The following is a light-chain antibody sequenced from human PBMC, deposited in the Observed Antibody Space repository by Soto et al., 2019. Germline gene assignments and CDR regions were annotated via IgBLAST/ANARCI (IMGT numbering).Light chain of an antibody. CDR1: QTVRNNY. CDR2: DAS. CDR3: QQRSNWPIT. V-gene: IGKV3-11*01. J-gene: IGKJ5*01. Sequence: EIVLTQSPGTLSLSPGDRATLSCRASQTVRNNYLAWYQQKPGQAPRLLIYDASNRATGIPARFSGSGSGTDFTLTISSLEPEDFAVYYCQQRSNWPITFGQGTRLEIK.